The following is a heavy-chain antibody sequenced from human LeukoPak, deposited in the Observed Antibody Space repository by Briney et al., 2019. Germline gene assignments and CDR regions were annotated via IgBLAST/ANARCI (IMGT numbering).Heavy chain of an antibody. CDR1: GFTFSRYA. D-gene: IGHD1-14*01. CDR3: AKGLYGPDGPPDY. V-gene: IGHV3-23*01. Sequence: PGGSLRLSCAASGFTFSRYAMSWVRQAPGKGLEWVSAISGSGGSTYYADSVKGRFTISRDNSKNTLYLQMNSLRAEDTAVYYCAKGLYGPDGPPDYWGQGTLVTVSS. CDR2: ISGSGGST. J-gene: IGHJ4*02.